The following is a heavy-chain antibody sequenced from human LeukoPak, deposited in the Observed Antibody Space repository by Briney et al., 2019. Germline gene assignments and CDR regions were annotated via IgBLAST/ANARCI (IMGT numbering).Heavy chain of an antibody. J-gene: IGHJ5*02. CDR2: IGGRGDTT. CDR1: GFYFGGYA. V-gene: IGHV3-23*01. D-gene: IGHD5-18*01. Sequence: PGGSLRLSCSASGFYFGGYAMSWVRQAPGKGLEWASGIGGRGDTTSYADSVKGRFTISRDNSKNILYLQMSSLRGEDTAVYSCVKDRGGLVDTGCHESWGQGTLVTVSS. CDR3: VKDRGGLVDTGCHES.